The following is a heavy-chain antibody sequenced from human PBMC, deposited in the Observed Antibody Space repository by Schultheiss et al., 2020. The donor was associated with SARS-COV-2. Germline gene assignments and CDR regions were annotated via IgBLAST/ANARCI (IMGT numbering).Heavy chain of an antibody. CDR1: GFTFSSYA. V-gene: IGHV3-23*01. Sequence: GSLRLSCAASGFTFSSYAMSWVRQAPGKGLEWVSAISGSGGSTYYADSVKGRFTISRDNSKNTLYLQMNSLRAEDTAVYYCARFYLLLDAFDIWGQGTMVTVSS. CDR3: ARFYLLLDAFDI. D-gene: IGHD3-22*01. J-gene: IGHJ3*02. CDR2: ISGSGGST.